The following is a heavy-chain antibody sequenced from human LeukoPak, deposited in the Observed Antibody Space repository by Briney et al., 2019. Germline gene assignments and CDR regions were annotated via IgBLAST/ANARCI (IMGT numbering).Heavy chain of an antibody. CDR1: GYTFTSYG. CDR2: ISAYNGNT. Sequence: ASVKVSCTASGYTFTSYGISWVRQAPGQGLEWMGWISAYNGNTNYAQKLQGRVTMTTDTSTSTAYMELRSLRSDDTAVYYCARSRRFSSSWLIDYWGQGTLVTVSS. J-gene: IGHJ4*02. CDR3: ARSRRFSSSWLIDY. V-gene: IGHV1-18*01. D-gene: IGHD6-13*01.